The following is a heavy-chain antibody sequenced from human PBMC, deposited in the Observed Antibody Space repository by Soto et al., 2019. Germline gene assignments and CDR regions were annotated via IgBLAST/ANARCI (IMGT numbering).Heavy chain of an antibody. Sequence: SETLSLTCTVSGGSISSYYWSWIRQPPGKGLEWIGYIYYTGSTNYNPSLKSRVTISVDTSKDQFSLKLSSVTAADTAVYYCARDRGSWYEGFYYYYGLDVWGQGTTVTVSS. D-gene: IGHD6-13*01. V-gene: IGHV4-59*01. CDR3: ARDRGSWYEGFYYYYGLDV. CDR1: GGSISSYY. J-gene: IGHJ6*02. CDR2: IYYTGST.